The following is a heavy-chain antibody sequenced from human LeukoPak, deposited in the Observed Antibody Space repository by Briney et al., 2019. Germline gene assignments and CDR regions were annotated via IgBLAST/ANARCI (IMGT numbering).Heavy chain of an antibody. CDR1: GFTFSSHW. J-gene: IGHJ3*01. CDR2: IKQDGSEK. V-gene: IGHV3-7*01. D-gene: IGHD2-15*01. Sequence: GGSLRLSCAASGFTFSSHWMTWVRQAPGKGLEWVANIKQDGSEKYYVDSVKGRFTISIDNAKNSLYLQMNSLRDEDTAVYYCTRDRGSGLWGQGTMVTVSS. CDR3: TRDRGSGL.